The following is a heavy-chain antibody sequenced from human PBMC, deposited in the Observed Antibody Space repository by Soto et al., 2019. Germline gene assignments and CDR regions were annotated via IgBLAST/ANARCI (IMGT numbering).Heavy chain of an antibody. CDR1: GGSFSAYY. V-gene: IGHV4-34*01. Sequence: QVQLQQWGAGLLKPSETLSLTCAVYGGSFSAYYWSWIRQSQAKGLERMWEINHSGNTNYNPSLKSRVTISVDTSKNQVSLNLSSVTAAYTAVYYCVRGTRDRDCSGTTCYVRDAFDIWGQGTMVTVSS. CDR3: VRGTRDRDCSGTTCYVRDAFDI. D-gene: IGHD2-2*01. J-gene: IGHJ3*02. CDR2: INHSGNT.